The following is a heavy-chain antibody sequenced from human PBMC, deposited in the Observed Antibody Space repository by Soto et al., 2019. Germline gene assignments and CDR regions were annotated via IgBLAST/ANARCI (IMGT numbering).Heavy chain of an antibody. J-gene: IGHJ4*02. CDR1: GGSISSSSYY. Sequence: SETLSLTCTVSGGSISSSSYYWGWIRQPPGKGLEWIGSIYCSGSTYYNPSLKSRVTISVDTSKNQFSLKLSSVTAADTSVYFCASPILFYSSRWHDSWGQGTLVTVFS. D-gene: IGHD6-19*01. CDR3: ASPILFYSSRWHDS. CDR2: IYCSGST. V-gene: IGHV4-39*01.